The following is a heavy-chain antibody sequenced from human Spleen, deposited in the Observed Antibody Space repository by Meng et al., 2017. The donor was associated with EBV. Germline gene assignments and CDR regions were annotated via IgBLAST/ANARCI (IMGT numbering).Heavy chain of an antibody. CDR3: ARGGYRAYDPFDS. D-gene: IGHD5-12*01. CDR2: IYHSGSN. V-gene: IGHV4-4*02. J-gene: IGHJ4*02. Sequence: HVQVQVPGPGPVTASGTLSLTCAVSGDYINSSNWWTWVRQSPGKGLDWIAEIYHSGSNNLNPSLKSRVTISVDKSKNKFSLKLNSVTAADTAIYSCARGGYRAYDPFDSWGQGTLVTVSS. CDR1: GDYINSSNW.